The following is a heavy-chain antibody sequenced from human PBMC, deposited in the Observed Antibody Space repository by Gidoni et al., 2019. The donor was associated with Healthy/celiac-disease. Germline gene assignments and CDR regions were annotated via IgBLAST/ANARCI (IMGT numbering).Heavy chain of an antibody. CDR2: INHSGST. J-gene: IGHJ3*02. Sequence: QVQLQQWGAGLLKPSETLSLTCAVYGGSFSGYYWSWIRQPPGKGLEWIGEINHSGSTNYNPSLKSRVTISVDTSKNQFSLKLNSVTAADTAVYYCARERYCSGGSCVDAFDIWGQGTMVTVSS. CDR1: GGSFSGYY. D-gene: IGHD2-15*01. CDR3: ARERYCSGGSCVDAFDI. V-gene: IGHV4-34*01.